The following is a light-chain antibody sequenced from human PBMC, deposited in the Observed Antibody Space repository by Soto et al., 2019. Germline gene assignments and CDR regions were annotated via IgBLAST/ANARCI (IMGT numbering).Light chain of an antibody. V-gene: IGKV3-15*01. Sequence: EIVMTQSPATLSVSPGERATLSCRASQSVSSNLAWYQHKPGQAPRLLMYGASTRATGIPARFSGSGSGTEFTITISSLQSEDFAVYYCQQYDNWYTFGQGTKLEIK. CDR1: QSVSSN. CDR3: QQYDNWYT. J-gene: IGKJ2*01. CDR2: GAS.